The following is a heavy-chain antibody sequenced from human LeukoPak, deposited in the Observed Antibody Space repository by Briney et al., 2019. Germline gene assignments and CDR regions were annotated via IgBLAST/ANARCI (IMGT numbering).Heavy chain of an antibody. J-gene: IGHJ2*01. CDR1: GGSISSYY. Sequence: SETLSLTCTVYGGSISSYYWSWIRQPPGKGLEWIGYIYYSGSTNYNPSLKSRVTISVDTSKNQFSLKLSSVTAADTAVYYCARDRYSYGWYFDLWGRGTLVTVSS. V-gene: IGHV4-59*01. CDR3: ARDRYSYGWYFDL. CDR2: IYYSGST. D-gene: IGHD5-18*01.